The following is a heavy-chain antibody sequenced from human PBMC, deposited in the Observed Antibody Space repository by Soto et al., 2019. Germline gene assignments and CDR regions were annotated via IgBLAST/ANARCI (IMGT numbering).Heavy chain of an antibody. CDR3: ARAGTNTGPWNYSYGMDV. D-gene: IGHD2-8*01. CDR1: GYTFTSYG. J-gene: IGHJ6*02. CDR2: ISAYNGNT. V-gene: IGHV1-18*04. Sequence: ASVKVSCKASGYTFTSYGISWVRQAPGQGLEWMGWISAYNGNTNYAQKLQGRVTMTTDTSTSTAYMELRSLRSDDTAVYYCARAGTNTGPWNYSYGMDVSGPATTLTVSS.